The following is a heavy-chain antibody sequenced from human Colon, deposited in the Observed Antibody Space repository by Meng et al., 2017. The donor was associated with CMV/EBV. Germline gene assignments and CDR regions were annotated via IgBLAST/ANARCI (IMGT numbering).Heavy chain of an antibody. J-gene: IGHJ4*02. V-gene: IGHV1-2*02. D-gene: IGHD6-13*01. CDR3: ARDLGGSLDS. Sequence: VSCKASGYTFTGYYMHWVRQAPGQGLEWMGWMNTKTGGTNYAQNFQGRVTMTRDTTISTAYIELTSLRSDDTAVYYCARDLGGSLDSWGQGTLVTVSS. CDR1: GYTFTGYY. CDR2: MNTKTGGT.